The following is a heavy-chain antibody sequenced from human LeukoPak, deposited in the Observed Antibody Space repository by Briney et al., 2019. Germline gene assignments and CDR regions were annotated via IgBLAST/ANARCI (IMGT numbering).Heavy chain of an antibody. V-gene: IGHV1-2*02. J-gene: IGHJ4*02. CDR2: LNPNSGGT. Sequence: ASVKVSCKASGYTFTGYYMYWVRQAPGQGLGWMGWLNPNSGGTNYAQKFQGRVTMTRDTSISTAHMELSRLRSDATPVYYCARDPGSGGCLLNSGEGTLVTVSS. D-gene: IGHD3-10*01. CDR1: GYTFTGYY. CDR3: ARDPGSGGCLLN.